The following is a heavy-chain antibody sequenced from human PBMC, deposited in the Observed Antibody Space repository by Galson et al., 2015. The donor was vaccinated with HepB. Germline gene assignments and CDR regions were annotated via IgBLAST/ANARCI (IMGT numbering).Heavy chain of an antibody. J-gene: IGHJ4*02. CDR3: AGLLGPREY. CDR2: VSHDGINK. Sequence: SLRLSCAASGFSFSSYAMHWVRQAPGKGLEWVAVVSHDGINKYYADSVKGRFTISRDNSKSTLYLQMNSLRPEDTALYYCAGLLGPREYWGQGTLVTVSS. V-gene: IGHV3-30*04. CDR1: GFSFSSYA. D-gene: IGHD7-27*01.